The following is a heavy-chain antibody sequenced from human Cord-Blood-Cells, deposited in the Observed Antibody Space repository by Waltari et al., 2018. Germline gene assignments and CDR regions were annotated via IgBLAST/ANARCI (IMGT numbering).Heavy chain of an antibody. CDR2: ISYDGSNK. Sequence: QVQLVESGGGVVQPGRSLRLSCAASAFTSSSYAMHWVRQAPGKGLEWVAVISYDGSNKYYADSVKGRFTISRDNSKNTLYLQMNSLRAEDTAVYYCARGEAVAGTSFDYWGQGTLVTVSS. CDR3: ARGEAVAGTSFDY. J-gene: IGHJ4*02. D-gene: IGHD6-19*01. CDR1: AFTSSSYA. V-gene: IGHV3-30-3*01.